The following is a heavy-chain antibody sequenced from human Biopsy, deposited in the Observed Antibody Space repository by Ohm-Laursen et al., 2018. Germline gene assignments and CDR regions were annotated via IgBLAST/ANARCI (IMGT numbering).Heavy chain of an antibody. CDR1: GFSFSSYG. CDR2: ISDDGRNK. J-gene: IGHJ4*02. D-gene: IGHD2-2*02. CDR3: AKARSGSSNSCYNY. Sequence: LSCAASGFSFSSYGMHWVRQAPGKGLEWVAVISDDGRNKYYIDSVRGRFAISRDNSKNTLYLEMNSLRAEDTAIYYCAKARSGSSNSCYNYWGQGTLVIVSS. V-gene: IGHV3-30*18.